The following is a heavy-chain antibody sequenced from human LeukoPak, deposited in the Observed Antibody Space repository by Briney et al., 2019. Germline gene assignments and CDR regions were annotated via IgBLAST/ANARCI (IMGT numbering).Heavy chain of an antibody. V-gene: IGHV4-34*01. CDR1: GGSFSGYY. D-gene: IGHD2-2*01. CDR2: INHSGST. CDR3: ARGASIYYYYYMDV. Sequence: KTSETLSLTCAVYGGSFSGYYWSWIRRPPGKGLEWIGEINHSGSTNYNPSLKSRVTISVDTSKNQFSLKLSSVTAADTAVYYCARGASIYYYYYMDVWGKGTTVTVSS. J-gene: IGHJ6*03.